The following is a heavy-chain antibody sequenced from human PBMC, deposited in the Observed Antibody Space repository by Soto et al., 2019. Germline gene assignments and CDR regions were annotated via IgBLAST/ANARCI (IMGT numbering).Heavy chain of an antibody. D-gene: IGHD3-10*01. CDR3: ARVRPLYGSGSYCYYYGMDV. J-gene: IGHJ6*02. Sequence: GASVKVSCKASGYTFTSYDINWVRQATGQGLEWMGWMNPNSGNTGYAQKFQGRVTMTRNTSISTAYMELSSLRSEDTAVYYCARVRPLYGSGSYCYYYGMDVWGQGTTGTAP. CDR1: GYTFTSYD. V-gene: IGHV1-8*01. CDR2: MNPNSGNT.